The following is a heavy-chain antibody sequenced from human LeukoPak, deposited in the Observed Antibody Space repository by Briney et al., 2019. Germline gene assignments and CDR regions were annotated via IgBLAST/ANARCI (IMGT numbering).Heavy chain of an antibody. J-gene: IGHJ6*02. CDR3: ARGEVRITIFGVSYYYYGMDV. CDR1: GYTFTSYD. D-gene: IGHD3-3*01. Sequence: ASVKVSCKASGYTFTSYDINWVRQATGQGLEWMGWMNPNSGNTGYAQKFQGRVTMTRNTSISTAYMELSSLRSEDTAVYYCARGEVRITIFGVSYYYYGMDVWGQGTTVTVPS. CDR2: MNPNSGNT. V-gene: IGHV1-8*01.